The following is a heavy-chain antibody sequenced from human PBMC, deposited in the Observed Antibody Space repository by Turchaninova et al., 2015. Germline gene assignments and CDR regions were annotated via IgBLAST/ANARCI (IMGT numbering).Heavy chain of an antibody. J-gene: IGHJ2*01. CDR3: XXXPCSGGGCSXWYFXX. CDR1: GGSILNINYY. CDR2: INYGGPS. V-gene: IGHV4-39*07. D-gene: IGHD2-15*01. Sequence: QLQLQESGPGLVKPSETLSLTCTVSGGSILNINYYWGWIRKSPGKGLEWIGNINYGGPSYYNPTPQSRVXXXVDXXKRQXSLQLXXVTXGXTAVYYCXXXPCSGGGCSXWYFXXWGRGTLVTXSS.